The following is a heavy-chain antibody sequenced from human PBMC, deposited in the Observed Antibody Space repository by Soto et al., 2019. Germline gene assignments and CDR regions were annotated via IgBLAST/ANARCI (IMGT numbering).Heavy chain of an antibody. CDR3: ARDSVRDYLYYYYGMDV. J-gene: IGHJ6*02. CDR1: GFTFSSYT. CDR2: IGTSSSYI. V-gene: IGHV3-21*01. Sequence: EVQLVESGGGLVKPGGSLRLSCAASGFTFSSYTMHWVRQAPGRGLEWVSSIGTSSSYIYYADSVKGRFTISRDNAKNSLFLQMNSLRADDTAVYYCARDSVRDYLYYYYGMDVWGQGTTVTVSS. D-gene: IGHD4-17*01.